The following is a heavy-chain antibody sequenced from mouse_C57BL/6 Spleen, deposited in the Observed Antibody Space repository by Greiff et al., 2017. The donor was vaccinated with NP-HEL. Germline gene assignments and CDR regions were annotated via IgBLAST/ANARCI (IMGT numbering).Heavy chain of an antibody. Sequence: VQLKESVAELVRPGASVKLSCTASGFNIKNTYMHWVKQRPEQGLERIGRIDPANGNTKYVPKFQGKATITADTSSNTAYLQLSSLTSEDTAIYYCARSNYGNYPYWYFDVWGTGTTVTVSS. CDR1: GFNIKNTY. CDR2: IDPANGNT. D-gene: IGHD2-1*01. J-gene: IGHJ1*03. CDR3: ARSNYGNYPYWYFDV. V-gene: IGHV14-3*01.